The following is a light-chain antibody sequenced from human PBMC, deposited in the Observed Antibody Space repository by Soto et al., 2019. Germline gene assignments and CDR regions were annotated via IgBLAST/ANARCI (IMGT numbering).Light chain of an antibody. CDR1: QGISNY. V-gene: IGKV1-27*01. Sequence: DIQMTQSPSSLSASVGDRVTITCRASQGISNYLAWYQQKPGKVPKLLIYAASTLQSGVPSRFSGSGSGTDFTLTISSLQPEDSATYYCLQDINYPWTFGQGTKVDNK. CDR2: AAS. J-gene: IGKJ1*01. CDR3: LQDINYPWT.